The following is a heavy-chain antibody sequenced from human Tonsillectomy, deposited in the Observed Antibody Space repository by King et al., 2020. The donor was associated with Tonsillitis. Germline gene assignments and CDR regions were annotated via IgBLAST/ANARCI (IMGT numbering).Heavy chain of an antibody. V-gene: IGHV4-59*01. J-gene: IGHJ3*02. CDR3: ARLADSGYIDLKGSFDI. CDR1: SGSFSSSY. Sequence: QLQESGPGLVRPSETLSLTCTVSSGSFSSSYWSWIRQPPGRGLEWIGYIYYSGSTYYNPSLKSRVTISVDTSKNQFSLKLSSVTAADAAVYYCARLADSGYIDLKGSFDIWGQGTMVTVSS. D-gene: IGHD3-22*01. CDR2: IYYSGST.